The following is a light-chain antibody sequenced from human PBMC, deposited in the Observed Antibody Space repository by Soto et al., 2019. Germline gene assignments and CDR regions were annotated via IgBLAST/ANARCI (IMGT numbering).Light chain of an antibody. J-gene: IGKJ1*01. CDR3: QQYNNGPT. CDR1: PSVSSN. Sequence: ELVMTQSPATLSVSPGERATLSCRASPSVSSNLAWYQQKPGQAPRLLIYGASTRATGIPARFSGSGSGTEFTLAISSLQSEDFAVYYCQQYNNGPTFGQGTKVEIK. V-gene: IGKV3-15*01. CDR2: GAS.